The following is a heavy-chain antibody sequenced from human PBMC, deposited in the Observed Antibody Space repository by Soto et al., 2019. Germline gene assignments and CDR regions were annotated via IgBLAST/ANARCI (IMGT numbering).Heavy chain of an antibody. CDR3: ARDGGQSGVVNSSYYYYGMDV. V-gene: IGHV4-34*01. CDR1: GGSFIGYY. J-gene: IGHJ6*02. Sequence: PSETLSLTCAVYGGSFIGYYCIWIRHPPFKWLEWIGEINHSGSTNYNPSLKSRVTISVDTSKNQFSLKLSSVTTADTAVYYCARDGGQSGVVNSSYYYYGMDVWGQGTTVTVSS. CDR2: INHSGST. D-gene: IGHD3-3*01.